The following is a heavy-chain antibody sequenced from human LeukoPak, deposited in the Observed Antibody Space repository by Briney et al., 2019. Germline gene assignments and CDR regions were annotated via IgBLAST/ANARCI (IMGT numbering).Heavy chain of an antibody. V-gene: IGHV1-58*01. CDR3: AAPSRIQLDY. J-gene: IGHJ4*02. CDR2: IVVGSGNT. CDR1: GFTFTSSA. D-gene: IGHD5-18*01. Sequence: SVKVSCKASGFTFTSSAVQWARQARGRRLEWIGWIVVGSGNTNYAQMFQGRVTITRDMSTSTAYMELSSLRSEDTAVYYCAAPSRIQLDYWGQGTLVTVSS.